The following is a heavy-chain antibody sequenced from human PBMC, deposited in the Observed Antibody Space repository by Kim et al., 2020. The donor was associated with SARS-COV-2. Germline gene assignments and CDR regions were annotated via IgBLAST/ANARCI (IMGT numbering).Heavy chain of an antibody. V-gene: IGHV4-30-4*01. CDR1: GGSISSGDYY. J-gene: IGHJ4*02. CDR3: ARVVRITIFGVVNNFDY. CDR2: IYYSGST. D-gene: IGHD3-3*01. Sequence: SETLSLTCTVSGGSISSGDYYWSWIRQPPGKGLEWIGYIYYSGSTYYNPSLKSRVTISVDTSKNQFSLKLSSVTAADTAVYYCARVVRITIFGVVNNFDYWGQGTLVTVSS.